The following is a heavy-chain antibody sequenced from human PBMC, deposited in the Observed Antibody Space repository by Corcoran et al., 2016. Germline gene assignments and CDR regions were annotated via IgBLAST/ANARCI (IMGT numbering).Heavy chain of an antibody. CDR2: IKSKTDGGTT. J-gene: IGHJ4*02. CDR1: GFTFSNAW. D-gene: IGHD1-7*01. V-gene: IGHV3-15*07. CDR3: TTDSTGTTRDFDY. Sequence: EVQLVESGGGLVKPGGSLRLSCAASGFTFSNAWMNWVRQAPGKGLEWVGRIKSKTDGGTTDYAAPVKGRFTISRDDSKNTLYLQMNRLKTEDTAVYYCTTDSTGTTRDFDYWGQGTLVTVSS.